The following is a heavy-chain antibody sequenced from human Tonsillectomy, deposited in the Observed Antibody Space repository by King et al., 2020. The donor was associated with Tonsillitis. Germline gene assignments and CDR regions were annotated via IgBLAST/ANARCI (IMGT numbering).Heavy chain of an antibody. J-gene: IGHJ4*02. V-gene: IGHV4-39*01. Sequence: QLQESGPGLVKPSETLSLTCTVSGGSISSSDHYWAWIRQPPGKGLEWIGYMYYSGTIFYNPSLKSRITISGGTSENRFSLKLSSVTAADTAVYFCVRSVSGSFDYWGQGALVTVSS. CDR3: VRSVSGSFDY. CDR2: MYYSGTI. D-gene: IGHD1-26*01. CDR1: GGSISSSDHY.